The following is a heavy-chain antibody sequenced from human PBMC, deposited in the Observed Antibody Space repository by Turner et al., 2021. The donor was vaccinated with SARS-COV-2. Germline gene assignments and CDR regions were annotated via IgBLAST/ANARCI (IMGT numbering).Heavy chain of an antibody. CDR2: IYSRGST. CDR1: GGSISSGGYY. CDR3: AGEIVVVPAARYYDYGMDV. Sequence: QVQLQESGPGLVKPSQTLSLTCTVSGGSISSGGYYWSWIRQHPGKGLEWIGYIYSRGSTYYNPSLKSRVTISVDTSKNQFSLKLSSVTAADTAVYYCAGEIVVVPAARYYDYGMDVWGQGTTVTVSS. V-gene: IGHV4-31*03. J-gene: IGHJ6*02. D-gene: IGHD2-2*01.